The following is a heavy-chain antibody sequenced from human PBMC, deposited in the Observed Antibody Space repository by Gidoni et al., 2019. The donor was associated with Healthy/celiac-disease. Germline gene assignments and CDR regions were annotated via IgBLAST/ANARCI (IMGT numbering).Heavy chain of an antibody. V-gene: IGHV1-2*06. CDR3: ARVGSAKNIVVVPAAQDY. J-gene: IGHJ4*02. D-gene: IGHD2-2*01. CDR2: INPNSGGT. CDR1: GYTFTGYY. Sequence: QVQLVQSGAEVKKPGASVKVSCKASGYTFTGYYLHWVRQAPGQGLEWMVRINPNSGGTNYAQKFQGRVTMTRDTSISTAYMELSSLRSDDTAVYYCARVGSAKNIVVVPAAQDYWGQGTLVTVSS.